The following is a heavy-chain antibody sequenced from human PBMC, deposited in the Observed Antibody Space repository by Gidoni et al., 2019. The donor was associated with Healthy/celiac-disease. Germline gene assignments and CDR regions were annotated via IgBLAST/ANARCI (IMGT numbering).Heavy chain of an antibody. J-gene: IGHJ6*02. D-gene: IGHD6-19*01. CDR2: IYYSGST. Sequence: QLQLQESGPGLVKPSETLSLTCTVPGGSISSSSYYWGWIRQPPGKGLEWIGSIYYSGSTYYNPSLKSRVTISVDTSKNQFSLKLSSVTAADTAVYYCARQSQWLVLGYYYGMDVWGQGTTVTVSS. CDR3: ARQSQWLVLGYYYGMDV. CDR1: GGSISSSSYY. V-gene: IGHV4-39*01.